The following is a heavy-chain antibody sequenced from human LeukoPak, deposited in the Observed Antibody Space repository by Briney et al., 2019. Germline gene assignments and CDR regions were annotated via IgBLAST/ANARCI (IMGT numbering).Heavy chain of an antibody. CDR2: IRGSGCCT. CDR1: GFPLRSYV. CDR3: AKILDSSSLGGFDY. V-gene: IGHV3-23*01. Sequence: GGSLSLSCAVSGFPLRSYVMSSVRQAPGRGVEWVSAIRGSGCCTYDADSVKDRLTISRDNSKNTLYLQMNSRRAEGTAGYYCAKILDSSSLGGFDYWGQGTLVTVSS. J-gene: IGHJ4*02. D-gene: IGHD6-6*01.